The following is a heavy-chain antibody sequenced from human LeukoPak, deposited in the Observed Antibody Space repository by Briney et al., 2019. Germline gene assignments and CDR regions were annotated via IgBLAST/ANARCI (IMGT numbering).Heavy chain of an antibody. V-gene: IGHV3-23*01. CDR3: AGTYYDFWSGYPPSFDY. CDR1: GFTFSSYA. J-gene: IGHJ4*02. Sequence: GGSLRLSCAASGFTFSSYAMSWVRQAPGKGLEWVSAISGSGGSTYYADSVKDRFTISRDNSKNTLYLQMNSLRAEDTAVYYCAGTYYDFWSGYPPSFDYWGQGTLVTVSS. CDR2: ISGSGGST. D-gene: IGHD3-3*01.